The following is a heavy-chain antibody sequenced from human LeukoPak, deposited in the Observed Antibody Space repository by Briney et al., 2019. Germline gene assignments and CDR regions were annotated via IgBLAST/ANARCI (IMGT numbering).Heavy chain of an antibody. CDR1: GFTFSSYA. D-gene: IGHD3-22*01. V-gene: IGHV3-23*01. CDR3: AKIGYFYDSSGSGYYYYYGMDV. Sequence: PGGSLRLSCAASGFTFSSYAMSWVRQAPGKGLEWVSAIRGGGGNTYYADSVKGRFTISRDNSKNTLYLQMNSLRAEDTAVYYCAKIGYFYDSSGSGYYYYYGMDVWGQGTTVTVSS. CDR2: IRGGGGNT. J-gene: IGHJ6*02.